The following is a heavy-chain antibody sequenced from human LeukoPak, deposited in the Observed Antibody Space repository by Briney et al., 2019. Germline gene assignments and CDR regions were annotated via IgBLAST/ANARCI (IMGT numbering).Heavy chain of an antibody. J-gene: IGHJ4*02. Sequence: ASVKVSCKASGYTLTNYNISWVRQAPGQGLQWMGWINTDKGHTNFVPKFQGRVTVTTDTSTNPAYMELRRLRSDDTAVYYCAREFGHCSGDNCFYFFDSWGQGSLVTVSS. D-gene: IGHD2-15*01. CDR1: GYTLTNYN. V-gene: IGHV1-18*01. CDR2: INTDKGHT. CDR3: AREFGHCSGDNCFYFFDS.